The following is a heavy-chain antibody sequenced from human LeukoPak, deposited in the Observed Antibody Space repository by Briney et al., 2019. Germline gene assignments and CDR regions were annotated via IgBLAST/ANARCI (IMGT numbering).Heavy chain of an antibody. J-gene: IGHJ5*01. V-gene: IGHV3-11*01. D-gene: IGHD2-8*01. Sequence: GGSLRLSCAASGFSFSDYYMSWIRQSPGKGLEWISCISYSGTSVDYADSVKGRFTISRDNARNSLSLQMKFVRAEDTAVYYWVRDSKVFINYDNATKGENWLDSWGQGTLVIVSP. CDR3: VRDSKVFINYDNATKGENWLDS. CDR2: ISYSGTSV. CDR1: GFSFSDYY.